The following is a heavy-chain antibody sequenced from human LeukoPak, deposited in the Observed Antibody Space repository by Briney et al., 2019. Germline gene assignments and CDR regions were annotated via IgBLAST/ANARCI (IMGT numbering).Heavy chain of an antibody. CDR3: ATWPDTAMVTYYGMDV. CDR1: GGTFSSYA. J-gene: IGHJ6*02. Sequence: SVKVSCKASGGTFSSYAISWVRQAPGQGVEWMGRIIPILGIANYAQKFQGRATITADKSTSTAYMELSSLRSEDTAVYYCATWPDTAMVTYYGMDVWGQGTTITVSS. V-gene: IGHV1-69*04. D-gene: IGHD5-18*01. CDR2: IIPILGIA.